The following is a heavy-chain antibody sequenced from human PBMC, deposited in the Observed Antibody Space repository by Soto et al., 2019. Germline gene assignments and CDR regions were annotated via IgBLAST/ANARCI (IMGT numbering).Heavy chain of an antibody. CDR1: GGSMSTYY. D-gene: IGHD6-19*01. J-gene: IGHJ4*02. V-gene: IGHV4-59*01. CDR2: IYSSGST. Sequence: KASETLSLTCTVSGGSMSTYYWSWIRQSPGKGLEWIGYIYSSGSTNYNPSLKSRVSISVDTSKNQFSLRLSSVTAADTAVYYCARNRAVAGCDYWGQGTLVTVSS. CDR3: ARNRAVAGCDY.